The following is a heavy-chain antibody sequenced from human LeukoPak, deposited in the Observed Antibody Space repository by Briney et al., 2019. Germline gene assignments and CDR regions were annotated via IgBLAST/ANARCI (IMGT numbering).Heavy chain of an antibody. D-gene: IGHD2-21*02. CDR3: AKDGPGGDLGDYFDY. CDR1: GFTFSSYA. V-gene: IGHV3-23*01. Sequence: GGSLRLSCAASGFTFSSYAMRCVRQAPGKGLEEGAAISGSGGNTYYADSVKGRFTISRDNSKNTLYLQMNSLRAEDTAVYYCAKDGPGGDLGDYFDYCGQGTLVTV. CDR2: ISGSGGNT. J-gene: IGHJ4*02.